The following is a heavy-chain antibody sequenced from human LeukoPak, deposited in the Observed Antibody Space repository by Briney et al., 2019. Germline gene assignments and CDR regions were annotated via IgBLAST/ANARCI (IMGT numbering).Heavy chain of an antibody. J-gene: IGHJ4*02. CDR2: ISSSGSTI. Sequence: GGSLRLSCAASGFTFSSYEMNWVRQATGKGLEWVSYISSSGSTIYYADSVKGRFTISRDNAKNSLYLQMNSLRAEDTAVYYCARGGDYGGNSVVDYWGQGTLVTVSS. D-gene: IGHD4-23*01. CDR1: GFTFSSYE. CDR3: ARGGDYGGNSVVDY. V-gene: IGHV3-48*03.